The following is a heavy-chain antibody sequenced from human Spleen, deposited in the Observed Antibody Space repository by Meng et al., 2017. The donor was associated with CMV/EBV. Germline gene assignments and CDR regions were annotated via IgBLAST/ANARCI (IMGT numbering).Heavy chain of an antibody. CDR1: GYTFTSYY. V-gene: IGHV1-46*01. J-gene: IGHJ4*02. CDR2: INPSGGST. Sequence: CKASGYTFTSYYMHWVRQAPGQGLEWMGIINPSGGSTSYAQKFQGRVTMTRDTSTSTVYMELSSLRSEDTAVYYCARDQGIATAAGYWGQGTLVTVSS. D-gene: IGHD6-13*01. CDR3: ARDQGIATAAGY.